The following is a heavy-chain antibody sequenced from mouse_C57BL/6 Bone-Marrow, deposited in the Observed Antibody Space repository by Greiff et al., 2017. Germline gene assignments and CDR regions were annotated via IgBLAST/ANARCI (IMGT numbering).Heavy chain of an antibody. V-gene: IGHV1-69*01. Sequence: QVQLQQPGAELVMPGASVKLSCKASGYTFTSYWMHWVKQRPGQGLEWIGEIDPSDSYINYNQKFKGKSTLTVDKSSSTAYMQLSSLTSEDSAVYYCTREGYSGDFDYWGQGTTLTVSS. CDR3: TREGYSGDFDY. CDR1: GYTFTSYW. D-gene: IGHD2-12*01. J-gene: IGHJ2*01. CDR2: IDPSDSYI.